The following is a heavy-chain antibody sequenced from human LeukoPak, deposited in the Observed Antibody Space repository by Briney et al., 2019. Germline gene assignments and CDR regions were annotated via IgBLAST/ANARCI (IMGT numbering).Heavy chain of an antibody. CDR2: INHSGST. CDR1: GGSFSGYY. J-gene: IGHJ6*02. D-gene: IGHD3-10*01. CDR3: ARGPITMVRGVKAYYYYGMDV. V-gene: IGHV4-34*01. Sequence: SETLSLTCAVYGGSFSGYYWSWIRQPPGKGLEWIGEINHSGSTNYNPSLKSRVTISEDTSKNQFSLKLSSVTAADTAVYYCARGPITMVRGVKAYYYYGMDVWGQGTTVTVSS.